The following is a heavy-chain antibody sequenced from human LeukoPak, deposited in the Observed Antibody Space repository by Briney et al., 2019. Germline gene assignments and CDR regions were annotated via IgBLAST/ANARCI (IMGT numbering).Heavy chain of an antibody. D-gene: IGHD4-17*01. CDR1: GGSISSYY. Sequence: PSETLSLTCTVSGGSISSYYWSWIRQPPGKGLEWFGYIYYSGSTNYNPSLKSRVTISVDTSKNQFSLKLSSVTAADTAVYYCARVQMTTVTSWFDPWGQGTLVTVSS. J-gene: IGHJ5*02. CDR2: IYYSGST. CDR3: ARVQMTTVTSWFDP. V-gene: IGHV4-59*01.